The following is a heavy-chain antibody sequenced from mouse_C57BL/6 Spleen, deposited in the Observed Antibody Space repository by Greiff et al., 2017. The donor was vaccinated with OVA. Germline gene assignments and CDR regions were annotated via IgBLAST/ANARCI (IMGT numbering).Heavy chain of an antibody. J-gene: IGHJ1*03. CDR2: ISYDGSN. Sequence: VQLKESGPGLVKPSQSLSLTCSVTGYSITSGYYWNWIRQFPGNKLEWMGYISYDGSNNYNPSLKNRISITRDTSKNQFFLKLNSVTTEDTATYYCARGRDGYLWYFDVWGTGTTVTVSS. V-gene: IGHV3-6*01. CDR1: GYSITSGYY. CDR3: ARGRDGYLWYFDV. D-gene: IGHD2-3*01.